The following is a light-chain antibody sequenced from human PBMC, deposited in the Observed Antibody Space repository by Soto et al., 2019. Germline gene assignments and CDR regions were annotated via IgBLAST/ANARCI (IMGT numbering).Light chain of an antibody. J-gene: IGKJ2*01. CDR1: QNISNW. Sequence: DIQMTQSPSTLSASVGDRVTITCRASQNISNWLAWYQQRPGRAPNLLIHDASTLESGVPSRFSGSGSVTEFTITISSLQPDDFETYYCQQYYTLYTFGQGTKLEIK. V-gene: IGKV1-5*01. CDR2: DAS. CDR3: QQYYTLYT.